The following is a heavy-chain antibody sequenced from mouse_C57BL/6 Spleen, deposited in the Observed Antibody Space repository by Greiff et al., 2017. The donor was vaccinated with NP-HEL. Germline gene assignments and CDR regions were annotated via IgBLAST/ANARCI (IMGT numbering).Heavy chain of an antibody. V-gene: IGHV1-76*01. J-gene: IGHJ2*01. CDR3: ARGGNYAYYFDY. CDR2: IYPGSGNT. CDR1: GYTFTDYY. Sequence: QVQLKESGAELVRPGASVKLSCKASGYTFTDYYINWVKQRPGQGLEWIARIYPGSGNTYYNEKFKGKATLTAEKSSSTAYMQLSSLTSEDSAVYFCARGGNYAYYFDYWGQGTTLTVSS. D-gene: IGHD2-1*01.